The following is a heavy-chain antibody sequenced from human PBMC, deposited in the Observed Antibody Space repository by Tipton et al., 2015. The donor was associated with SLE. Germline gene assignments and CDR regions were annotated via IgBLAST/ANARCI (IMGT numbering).Heavy chain of an antibody. CDR1: GYTFTGYY. Sequence: QLVQSGAEVKKPGASVKVSCKASGYTFTGYYMHWVRQAPGQGLEWMGWINPNSGGTNYAQKFQGRVTMTRDTSISTAYMELSRLRSDDTAMYYCAREGYDSSGYYAFDIWGQGTMVTVSS. D-gene: IGHD3-22*01. CDR2: INPNSGGT. J-gene: IGHJ3*02. CDR3: AREGYDSSGYYAFDI. V-gene: IGHV1-2*02.